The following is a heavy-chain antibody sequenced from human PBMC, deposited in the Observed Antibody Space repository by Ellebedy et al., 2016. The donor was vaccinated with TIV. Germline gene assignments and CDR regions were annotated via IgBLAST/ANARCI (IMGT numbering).Heavy chain of an antibody. CDR3: ARLVNYGGYDRGIDY. V-gene: IGHV5-51*01. CDR2: IYPGDSDT. Sequence: GESLKISXKGSGYSFTSYWIGWVRQMPGKGLEWMGIIYPGDSDTRYSPSFQGQVTISADKSISTAYLQWSSLKASDTAMYYCARLVNYGGYDRGIDYWGQGTLVTVSS. J-gene: IGHJ4*02. CDR1: GYSFTSYW. D-gene: IGHD5-12*01.